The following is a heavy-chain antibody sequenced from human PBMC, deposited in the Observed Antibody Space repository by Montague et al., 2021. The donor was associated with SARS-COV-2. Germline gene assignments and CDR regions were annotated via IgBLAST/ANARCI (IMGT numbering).Heavy chain of an antibody. CDR2: ISGSSSYI. CDR3: ARDLPSFFLGIAVAGPFDP. Sequence: SLRLSSAASGFTFSSYYMNWVRQAPGKGLEWVSSISGSSSYIYYADSVKGRFTISRDNAKNSLYLQMNSLRAEDTAVYYCARDLPSFFLGIAVAGPFDPWGQGTLVTVSP. J-gene: IGHJ5*02. CDR1: GFTFSSYY. V-gene: IGHV3-21*01. D-gene: IGHD6-19*01.